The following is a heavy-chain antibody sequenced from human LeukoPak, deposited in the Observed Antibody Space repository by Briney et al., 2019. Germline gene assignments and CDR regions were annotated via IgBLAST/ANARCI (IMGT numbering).Heavy chain of an antibody. Sequence: PSETLSLTCTVSGASISSYHWSWIRQPPGKGLEWIGYMYDSGSTNYNPSLKSRITMSLDTSKNQFSLKLSSVTAADTAVYYCARGELTLEDWGQGTLVTVSS. CDR3: ARGELTLED. V-gene: IGHV4-59*01. CDR1: GASISSYH. D-gene: IGHD3-3*01. J-gene: IGHJ4*02. CDR2: MYDSGST.